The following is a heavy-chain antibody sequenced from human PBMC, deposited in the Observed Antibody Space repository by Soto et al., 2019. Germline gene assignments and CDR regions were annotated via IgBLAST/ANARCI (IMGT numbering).Heavy chain of an antibody. D-gene: IGHD3-10*01. Sequence: EVQLVESGGGLVQPGGSLRLSCAASGFTVSSNYMSWVRQAPGKGLEWVSVIYSGGSTYYADSVKGRFTISRDNSKNTLYLQMNSLRAEDTAVYYCARGVRFGESTSDYWGQGTLVTVSS. CDR3: ARGVRFGESTSDY. V-gene: IGHV3-66*01. CDR1: GFTVSSNY. CDR2: IYSGGST. J-gene: IGHJ4*02.